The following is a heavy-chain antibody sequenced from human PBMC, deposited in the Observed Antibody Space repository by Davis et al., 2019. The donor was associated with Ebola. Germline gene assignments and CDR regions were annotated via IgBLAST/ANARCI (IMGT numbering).Heavy chain of an antibody. CDR1: GYTFTSYG. D-gene: IGHD3-16*01. CDR3: ARDRGMITFGGTLDY. J-gene: IGHJ4*02. V-gene: IGHV1-18*01. Sequence: ASVKVSCKASGYTFTSYGISWVRQAPGQGLEWMGWISAYNGNTNYAQKLQGRVTMTTDTSTSTAYMELRSLRSDDTAVYYCARDRGMITFGGTLDYWGQGTLVTVPS. CDR2: ISAYNGNT.